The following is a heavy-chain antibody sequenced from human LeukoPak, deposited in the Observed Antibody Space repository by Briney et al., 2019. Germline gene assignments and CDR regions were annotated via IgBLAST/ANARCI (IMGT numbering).Heavy chain of an antibody. CDR3: AREFTGYGNTDY. CDR1: GFSLSMYW. J-gene: IGHJ4*02. Sequence: PGGSLRLSCTAAGFSLSMYWMRWVRQAPGKGLEWVANIRSDGVEKYYVDSVKGRFTISTDTAKNTLYLQMNSLRADDTAVYYCAREFTGYGNTDYWGQGTLVTVSS. CDR2: IRSDGVEK. D-gene: IGHD5-12*01. V-gene: IGHV3-7*03.